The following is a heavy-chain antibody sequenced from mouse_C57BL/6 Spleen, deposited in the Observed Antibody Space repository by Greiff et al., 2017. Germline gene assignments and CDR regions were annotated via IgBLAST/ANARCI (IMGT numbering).Heavy chain of an antibody. CDR1: GYTFTSYW. V-gene: IGHV1-69*01. CDR3: ARAYYNNYEDAMDY. Sequence: QVQLQQPGAELVMPGASVKLSCKASGYTFTSYWMHWVKQRPGQGLEWIGEIDPSDSYTNYNQKFKGKSTLTVDKSSSTAYMQLSSLTSEDSAVYYCARAYYNNYEDAMDYWGQGTSVTVSS. J-gene: IGHJ4*01. CDR2: IDPSDSYT. D-gene: IGHD2-5*01.